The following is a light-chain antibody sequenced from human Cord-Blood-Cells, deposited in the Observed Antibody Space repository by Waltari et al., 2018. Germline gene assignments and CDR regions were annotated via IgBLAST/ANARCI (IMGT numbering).Light chain of an antibody. J-gene: IGKJ2*01. Sequence: DIQMTQSPSSLSASVGDRVTITCRASQSISSYLNWYQQKPEKAPKLLIYAASSLQSGVPSRFSGSGSGTDFTLTISSLQPEDFATYYCQQSYSTLSYTFGQGTKLEIK. CDR1: QSISSY. CDR3: QQSYSTLSYT. V-gene: IGKV1-39*01. CDR2: AAS.